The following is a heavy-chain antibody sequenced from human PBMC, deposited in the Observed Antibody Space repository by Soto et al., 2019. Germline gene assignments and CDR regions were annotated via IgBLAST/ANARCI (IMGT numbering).Heavy chain of an antibody. V-gene: IGHV3-30*03. CDR3: ARDGLMGVTNLAAD. D-gene: IGHD2-21*02. CDR2: ISNDGSNK. Sequence: QVQLVESGGGVVQPGRSLRLSCAASGITFSTYGMHWVRQAPGKGLEWVAVISNDGSNKYYADSVKGRFTISRDNSKNTLYVQMNSLSAEDTAVYYCARDGLMGVTNLAADWGQGTLVTVSS. J-gene: IGHJ4*02. CDR1: GITFSTYG.